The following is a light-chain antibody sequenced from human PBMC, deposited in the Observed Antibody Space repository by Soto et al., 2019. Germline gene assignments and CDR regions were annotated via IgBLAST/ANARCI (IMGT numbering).Light chain of an antibody. CDR3: QQYNDWPPRT. CDR2: GAS. Sequence: DIVMTQSPATLSVSPGERATLSCRASQSVSSNLAWYQQKPGQAPRLLIYGASTRATGIPAWFSGSGSGTECTLPISSLQSEDFAVYYCQQYNDWPPRTFGHGTKVEAK. J-gene: IGKJ1*01. V-gene: IGKV3-15*01. CDR1: QSVSSN.